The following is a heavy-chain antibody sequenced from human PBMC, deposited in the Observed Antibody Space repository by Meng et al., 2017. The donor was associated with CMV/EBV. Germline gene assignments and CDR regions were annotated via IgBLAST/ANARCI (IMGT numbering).Heavy chain of an antibody. CDR2: IYYSGNT. CDR1: GGPISSSSYY. V-gene: IGHV4-39*01. D-gene: IGHD5-18*01. Sequence: SETLSLTCTVSGGPISSSSYYWGWIRQPPGKGLEWIGSIYYSGNTYYNPFLKSRVTISVDTSKNQFSLKLSSVTAADTAVYYCARREHGGYSYGYVYSSSWYRSWFDPWGQGTLVTVSS. CDR3: ARREHGGYSYGYVYSSSWYRSWFDP. J-gene: IGHJ5*02.